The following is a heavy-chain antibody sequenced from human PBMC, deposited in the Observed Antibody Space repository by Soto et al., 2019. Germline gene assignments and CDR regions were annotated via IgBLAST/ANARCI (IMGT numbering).Heavy chain of an antibody. D-gene: IGHD1-26*01. V-gene: IGHV4-39*01. CDR1: GGSITSSRYY. J-gene: IGHJ4*02. Sequence: PSETLSLTCTVSGGSITSSRYYWGWIRQSPGKGLEWIGSIYYIGTTYYSPSLKSRLTISVDTSKNQFSLKLSSVTAADTAVYYCARPLDSGTYLFDYWGQGTLVTVSS. CDR3: ARPLDSGTYLFDY. CDR2: IYYIGTT.